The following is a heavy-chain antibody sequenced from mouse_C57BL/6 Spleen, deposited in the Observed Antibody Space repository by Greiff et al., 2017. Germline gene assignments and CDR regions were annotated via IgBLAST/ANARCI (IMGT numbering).Heavy chain of an antibody. CDR1: GYSITSGYY. Sequence: EVKLLESGPGLVKPSQSLSLTCSVTGYSITSGYYWNWIRQFPGNKLEWMGYISYDGSNNYNPSLKNRISITRDTSKNQFFLKLNSVTTEDTATYYCARDNYGSSYESYWGQGTTLTVSS. V-gene: IGHV3-6*01. D-gene: IGHD1-1*01. J-gene: IGHJ2*01. CDR3: ARDNYGSSYESY. CDR2: ISYDGSN.